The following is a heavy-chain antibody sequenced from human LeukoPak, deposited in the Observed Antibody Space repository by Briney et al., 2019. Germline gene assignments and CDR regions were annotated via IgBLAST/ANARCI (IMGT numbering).Heavy chain of an antibody. D-gene: IGHD1-7*01. CDR2: IYYSGST. CDR1: GGSISSGDYY. V-gene: IGHV4-30-4*08. CDR3: ATQSPITGTTGYWFDP. J-gene: IGHJ5*02. Sequence: SQTLSLTCTVSGGSISSGDYYWSWIRQPPGKGLEWIGYIYYSGSTYYNPFLKSRVTISVDTSKNQFSLKLSSVTAADTAVYYCATQSPITGTTGYWFDPWGQGTLVTVSS.